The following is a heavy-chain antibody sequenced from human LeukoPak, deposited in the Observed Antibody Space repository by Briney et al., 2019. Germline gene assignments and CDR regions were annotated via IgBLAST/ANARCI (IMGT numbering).Heavy chain of an antibody. D-gene: IGHD4-17*01. CDR1: GYSFTSYW. Sequence: GESLKISCKGFGYSFTSYWIAWVRQMPGQGLEWMGGIYPGDSDTRYSPSFQGQVTISTDKSILTAYLQWSSLKASDTAMYYCARPADYGDTKYFQHWGQGTLVTVSS. CDR2: IYPGDSDT. J-gene: IGHJ1*01. V-gene: IGHV5-51*01. CDR3: ARPADYGDTKYFQH.